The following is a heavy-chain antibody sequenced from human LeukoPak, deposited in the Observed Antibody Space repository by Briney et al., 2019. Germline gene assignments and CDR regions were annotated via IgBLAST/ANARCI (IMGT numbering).Heavy chain of an antibody. Sequence: GGSLRLSCAASGFTFSSYGMYWVRRAPGKGLEWVAVIWYDGSNKYYADSVKGRFTISRDNSKNTLYLQMNSLRAEDTAVYYCVRELEGGLGDYWGQGTLVTVSS. V-gene: IGHV3-33*07. CDR2: IWYDGSNK. CDR1: GFTFSSYG. CDR3: VRELEGGLGDY. D-gene: IGHD2-15*01. J-gene: IGHJ4*02.